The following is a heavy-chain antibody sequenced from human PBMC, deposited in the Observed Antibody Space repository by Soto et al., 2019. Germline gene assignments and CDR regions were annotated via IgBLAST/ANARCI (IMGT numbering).Heavy chain of an antibody. Sequence: SETLSLTCTVSGGTISTGDYYMCWIRQSPGKGLEWIGHCYYSGSPYYTPSLKSRVTISVETSKNKFSLKLSYGTAADTDVYYCARDQDDADYVLDYWGQGTLVTVSS. CDR1: GGTISTGDYY. V-gene: IGHV4-30-4*01. J-gene: IGHJ4*02. CDR3: ARDQDDADYVLDY. CDR2: CYYSGSP. D-gene: IGHD4-17*01.